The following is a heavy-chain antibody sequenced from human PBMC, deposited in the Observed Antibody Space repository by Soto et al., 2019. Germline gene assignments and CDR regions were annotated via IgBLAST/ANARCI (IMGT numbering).Heavy chain of an antibody. V-gene: IGHV3-33*01. CDR2: IWYDGSNK. CDR3: ARENTLSGSLYYFDY. Sequence: GGSLRLSCAAYGFAVSIYSMHWVRQDPCKGLEWVAVIWYDGSNKYYADSVRGRFTISRDNSKNTLYLQMNSLRAEDTAVYYCARENTLSGSLYYFDYWGQGTLVTVSS. D-gene: IGHD1-26*01. J-gene: IGHJ4*02. CDR1: GFAVSIYS.